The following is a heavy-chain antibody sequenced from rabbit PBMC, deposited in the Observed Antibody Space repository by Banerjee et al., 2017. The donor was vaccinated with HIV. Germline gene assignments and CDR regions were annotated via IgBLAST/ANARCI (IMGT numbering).Heavy chain of an antibody. D-gene: IGHD5-1*01. CDR1: GFSFRNKYV. J-gene: IGHJ4*01. CDR3: ARGGGTYEFNL. Sequence: QEQLEESGGGLVKPEGSLTLTCTASGFSFRNKYVMCWVRQAPGKGLEWIACIYTGSGSTYYASWAKGRFTISYTSSTTVTLQMTSLTAADTATYFCARGGGTYEFNLWGPGTLVTVS. CDR2: IYTGSGST. V-gene: IGHV1S45*01.